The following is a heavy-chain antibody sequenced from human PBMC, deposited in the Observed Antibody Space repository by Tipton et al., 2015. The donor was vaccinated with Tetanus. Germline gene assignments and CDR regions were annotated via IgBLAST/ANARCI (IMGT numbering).Heavy chain of an antibody. V-gene: IGHV1-18*01. CDR2: ISAYNGNT. Sequence: QSGAEVKKPGASVKVSCKASGYTFTSYGISWVRQAPGQGLEWMGWISAYNGNTNYAQKLQGRVTMTTDTSTSTAYMELSSLRSEDPAAYYRGGGLGIAVAGPSGFDPWGQGTLVTVSS. J-gene: IGHJ5*02. D-gene: IGHD6-19*01. CDR1: GYTFTSYG. CDR3: GGGLGIAVAGPSGFDP.